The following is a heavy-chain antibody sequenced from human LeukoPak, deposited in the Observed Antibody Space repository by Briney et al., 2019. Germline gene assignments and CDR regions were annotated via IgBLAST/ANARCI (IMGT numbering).Heavy chain of an antibody. Sequence: PGGSLRLSCAASGFTVSSNYMSWVRQAPGKGLEWVSVIYSGGSTYYADSVKGRFTISRDNSKNTLYLQMNSVRAEDTAVYYCARGLDDFWSGYYLDYWGQGTLVTVSS. V-gene: IGHV3-53*01. CDR2: IYSGGST. CDR3: ARGLDDFWSGYYLDY. J-gene: IGHJ4*02. CDR1: GFTVSSNY. D-gene: IGHD3-3*01.